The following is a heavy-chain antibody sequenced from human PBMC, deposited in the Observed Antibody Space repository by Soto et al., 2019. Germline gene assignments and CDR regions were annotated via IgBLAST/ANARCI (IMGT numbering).Heavy chain of an antibody. D-gene: IGHD3-22*01. CDR1: VGTFSGYA. CDR3: AISDDYYDSSGYYSGHYFDY. V-gene: IGHV1-69*06. Sequence: GXSVKVSCKASVGTFSGYAISWVRQAPGQGLEWMGGIIPIFGTANYAQKFQGRVTITADKSTSTAYMELSSLRSEDTAVYYCAISDDYYDSSGYYSGHYFDYWGQGNLVTVSS. CDR2: IIPIFGTA. J-gene: IGHJ4*02.